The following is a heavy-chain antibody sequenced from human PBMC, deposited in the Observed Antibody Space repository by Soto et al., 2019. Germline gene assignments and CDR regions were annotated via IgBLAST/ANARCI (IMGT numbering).Heavy chain of an antibody. Sequence: PSETLSLTCSVPGASISSYYWSWIRQPPGKGLEWLAYIYYSGSTSYNPSLKSRVSISLDTSMNQFSLKLSSVTAADTAVYYCARTYDDSGPNSGGYGFDIWGQGTMVTVSS. V-gene: IGHV4-59*01. CDR2: IYYSGST. CDR1: GASISSYY. J-gene: IGHJ3*02. CDR3: ARTYDDSGPNSGGYGFDI. D-gene: IGHD3-22*01.